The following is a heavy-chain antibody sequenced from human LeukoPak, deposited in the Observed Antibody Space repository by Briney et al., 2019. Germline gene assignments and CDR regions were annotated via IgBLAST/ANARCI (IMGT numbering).Heavy chain of an antibody. Sequence: SQTLSLTCAISGDSVSSNSAAWNWIRQSPSRGLEWLGSTYYRSKWYNDYAVSVKSRITINPDTSKNQFSLQLNSVTPEDTAVYYCARSWAGSGWDYYYYGMDVWGQGTTVTVSS. CDR2: TYYRSKWYN. D-gene: IGHD6-19*01. J-gene: IGHJ6*02. CDR1: GDSVSSNSAA. CDR3: ARSWAGSGWDYYYYGMDV. V-gene: IGHV6-1*01.